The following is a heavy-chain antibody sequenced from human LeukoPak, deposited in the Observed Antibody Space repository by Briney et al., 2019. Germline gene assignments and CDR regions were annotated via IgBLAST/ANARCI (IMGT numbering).Heavy chain of an antibody. J-gene: IGHJ6*02. CDR2: ISWNSGSI. Sequence: PGGSLRLSCAASGFTFDDYAMHWVRQAPGKGLEWVSVISWNSGSIGYADSVKGRFTISRDNAKNSLYLQMNSLRAEDTALYYCAKGIAAAGTSPYDYYYGMDVWGQGTTVTVSS. V-gene: IGHV3-9*01. D-gene: IGHD6-13*01. CDR3: AKGIAAAGTSPYDYYYGMDV. CDR1: GFTFDDYA.